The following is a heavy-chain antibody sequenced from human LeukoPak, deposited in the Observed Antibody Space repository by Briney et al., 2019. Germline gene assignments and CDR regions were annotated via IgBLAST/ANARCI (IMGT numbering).Heavy chain of an antibody. V-gene: IGHV3-73*01. CDR3: ARAPRGEAAWELPLSALYGMDV. D-gene: IGHD1-26*01. CDR1: GFTFSGSA. CDR2: IRSKANSYAT. Sequence: PGGSLKLSCAASGFTFSGSAMHWVRQASGKGLEWVGRIRSKANSYATAYAASVKGRFTISRDDSKNTAYLQMNSLKTEDTAVYYCARAPRGEAAWELPLSALYGMDVWGQGTTVTVSS. J-gene: IGHJ6*02.